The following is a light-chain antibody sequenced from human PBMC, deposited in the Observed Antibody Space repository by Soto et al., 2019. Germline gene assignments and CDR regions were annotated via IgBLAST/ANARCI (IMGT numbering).Light chain of an antibody. J-gene: IGLJ1*01. Sequence: QSALTQPASVSGSPGQSITISCTGYIHYDFVSWYQQHPGTAPKLVIYEVSNRPSGTSDRFSGSKSGHTASLTISGLQTEDEAVYYCGSYTSSSNVFGTGTKLTVL. CDR2: EVS. V-gene: IGLV2-14*01. CDR1: IHYDF. CDR3: GSYTSSSNV.